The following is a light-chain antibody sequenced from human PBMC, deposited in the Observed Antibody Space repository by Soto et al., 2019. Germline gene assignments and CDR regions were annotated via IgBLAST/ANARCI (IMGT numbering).Light chain of an antibody. CDR1: SSDVGSYNL. CDR2: EGS. V-gene: IGLV2-23*01. Sequence: QSVLTQPASVSGSPGQSITISCTGTSSDVGSYNLVSWYQQHPGKAPKLMIYEGSKRPSGVSNRFSGSKSGNTASLTISGLQAEDEADYYCCSDAGSSSYVFGTATKLTVL. CDR3: CSDAGSSSYV. J-gene: IGLJ1*01.